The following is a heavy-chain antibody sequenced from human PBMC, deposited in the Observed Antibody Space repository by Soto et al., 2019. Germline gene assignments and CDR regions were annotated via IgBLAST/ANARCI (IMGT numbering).Heavy chain of an antibody. Sequence: QVQLVDSGGGVVQPGKSLRLSCVASGFTFTTFAMHWVRQTPGKGLEWVAAISANGYNQFYVHSVKGRFTISRDDSRNTVNLQMNSVRLDDTAVYYCVRDTAEDCSGATCYVPLQHWGQGTLVTVSS. CDR1: GFTFTTFA. CDR2: ISANGYNQ. CDR3: VRDTAEDCSGATCYVPLQH. J-gene: IGHJ1*01. V-gene: IGHV3-30*04. D-gene: IGHD2-2*01.